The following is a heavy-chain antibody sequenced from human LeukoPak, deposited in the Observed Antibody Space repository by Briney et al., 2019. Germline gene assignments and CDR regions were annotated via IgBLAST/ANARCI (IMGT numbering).Heavy chain of an antibody. Sequence: SVKVSCKASGGTFSSYAISWVRQAPGQGLEWMGGIIPIFGTANYAQKFQGRATITADESTSTAYMELSSLRSEDTAVYYCARESGLRDIVVVPGSYYFDYWGQGTLVTVSS. CDR1: GGTFSSYA. D-gene: IGHD2-2*01. CDR2: IIPIFGTA. V-gene: IGHV1-69*13. J-gene: IGHJ4*02. CDR3: ARESGLRDIVVVPGSYYFDY.